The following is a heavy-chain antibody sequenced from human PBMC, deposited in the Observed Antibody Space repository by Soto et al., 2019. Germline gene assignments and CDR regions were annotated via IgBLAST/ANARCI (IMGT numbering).Heavy chain of an antibody. J-gene: IGHJ4*02. Sequence: GGSLRLSCVGSGFSFSGYELNWVRQAPGKGLEWVSYISSGGSTIHYADSVKGRFTISRDNAKSSLYLQMSSLRVEDTAVYYCARDKRDYYDNSGYFDYWGQGTPVTVSS. V-gene: IGHV3-48*03. CDR2: ISSGGSTI. CDR3: ARDKRDYYDNSGYFDY. CDR1: GFSFSGYE. D-gene: IGHD3-22*01.